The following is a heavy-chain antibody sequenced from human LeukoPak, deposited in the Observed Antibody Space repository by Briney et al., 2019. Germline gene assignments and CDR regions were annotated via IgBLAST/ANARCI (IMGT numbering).Heavy chain of an antibody. Sequence: PSETLSLTCTVSGGSINISYWSWIRQPPGKGLDWIGYIYYRGSTNYNPSLKSRVTISVDTSKNQYSLKLSSVTAADTAVYYCARSGVFTGYDAFDIWGQGTRVTVSS. J-gene: IGHJ3*02. D-gene: IGHD2-8*01. CDR1: GGSINISY. CDR2: IYYRGST. V-gene: IGHV4-59*08. CDR3: ARSGVFTGYDAFDI.